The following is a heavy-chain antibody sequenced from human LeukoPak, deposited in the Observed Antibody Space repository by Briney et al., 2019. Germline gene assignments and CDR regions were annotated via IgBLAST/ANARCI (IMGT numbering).Heavy chain of an antibody. V-gene: IGHV4-34*01. CDR2: INHSGST. Sequence: SETLSLTCAAYGGSFSGYYWSWIRQPPGKGLEWIGEINHSGSTNYNPSLKSRVTISVDTSKNQFSLKLSSVTAADTAVYYCASGYSLDYWGQGTLVTVSS. D-gene: IGHD6-13*01. J-gene: IGHJ4*02. CDR3: ASGYSLDY. CDR1: GGSFSGYY.